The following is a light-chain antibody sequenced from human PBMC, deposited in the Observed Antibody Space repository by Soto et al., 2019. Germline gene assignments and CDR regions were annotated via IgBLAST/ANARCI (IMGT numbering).Light chain of an antibody. CDR1: GSNIGAGYD. CDR3: QSYDTGLTAWF. V-gene: IGLV1-40*01. Sequence: QSVLTQPPSVSGAPGQRVTITCSGSGSNIGAGYDVHWYQHVPGMPPRLLIFGTTNRPSIVPDRFSGSKSGTSASLAITGIQAEDGADYYCQSYDTGLTAWFFGGGTKVTVL. CDR2: GTT. J-gene: IGLJ2*01.